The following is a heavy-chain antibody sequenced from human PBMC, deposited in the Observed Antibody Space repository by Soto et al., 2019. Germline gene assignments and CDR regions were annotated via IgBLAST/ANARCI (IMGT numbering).Heavy chain of an antibody. Sequence: QITLKESGQTLVKPTQILTLTCTFSGFSLTTRGVGVGWIRQPPGEALEWLALIYWDDAERYSPSLRSRLTITKDTSKNQVVLTMTNMEPVDTGTYYCAHSYSSSPDDGFDVWGQGTRVNVSS. CDR1: GFSLTTRGVG. D-gene: IGHD6-6*01. V-gene: IGHV2-5*02. J-gene: IGHJ3*01. CDR3: AHSYSSSPDDGFDV. CDR2: IYWDDAE.